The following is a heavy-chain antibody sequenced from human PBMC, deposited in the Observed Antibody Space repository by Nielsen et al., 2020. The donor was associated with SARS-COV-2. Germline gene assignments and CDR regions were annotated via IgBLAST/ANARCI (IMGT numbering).Heavy chain of an antibody. CDR1: GSTFNPHL. D-gene: IGHD3-10*01. V-gene: IGHV3-23*01. J-gene: IGHJ3*01. CDR3: AKDGVVRGDALDL. Sequence: GGSLRLSCAVSGSTFNPHLFPRVPRAPGRGMQWVTGVSASDGSTYYTVSVKGRFSISRDNSKNTLFLQMHSVRVEDTALYYCAKDGVVRGDALDLWGQGTMVTVSS. CDR2: VSASDGST.